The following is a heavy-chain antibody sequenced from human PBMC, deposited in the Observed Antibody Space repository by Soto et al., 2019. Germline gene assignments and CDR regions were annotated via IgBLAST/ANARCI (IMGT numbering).Heavy chain of an antibody. V-gene: IGHV1-46*01. D-gene: IGHD2-21*02. Sequence: ASVKVSCKASGYTFTSYYMHWVRQAPGQGLEWMGIINPSGGSTSYAQKFQGRVTMTRDTSTSTVYMELSSLRSEDTAVYYCAREHIVVVTANTSPDSQHWGQGTLVTVSS. CDR1: GYTFTSYY. CDR3: AREHIVVVTANTSPDSQH. CDR2: INPSGGST. J-gene: IGHJ1*01.